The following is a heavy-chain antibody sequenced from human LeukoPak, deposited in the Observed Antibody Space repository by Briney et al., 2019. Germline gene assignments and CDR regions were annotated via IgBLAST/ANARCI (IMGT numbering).Heavy chain of an antibody. V-gene: IGHV1-2*02. Sequence: ASVNVSCKASGYTFTGYYMHWVRQAPGQGLEWMGWINPNSGGTNYAQKFQGRVTMTRDTSISTAYMELSRLRSDDTAVYYCARMHRSSKAPAAFDYWGQGTLVTVSS. CDR2: INPNSGGT. D-gene: IGHD2-2*01. J-gene: IGHJ4*02. CDR1: GYTFTGYY. CDR3: ARMHRSSKAPAAFDY.